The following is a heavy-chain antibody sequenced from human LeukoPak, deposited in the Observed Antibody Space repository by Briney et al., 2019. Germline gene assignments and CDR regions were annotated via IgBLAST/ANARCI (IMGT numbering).Heavy chain of an antibody. CDR1: GFTFSSYG. CDR3: AKDSVGYCSSTSCFDSAMDV. D-gene: IGHD2-2*01. Sequence: GGSLRLSCAASGFTFSSYGMHWVRQAPGKGREWGAVISYDGSNKYYADSVKGRFTISRDNSKNTLYLQMNSLRAEDTAVYYCAKDSVGYCSSTSCFDSAMDVWGKGTTVTVSS. CDR2: ISYDGSNK. J-gene: IGHJ6*04. V-gene: IGHV3-30*18.